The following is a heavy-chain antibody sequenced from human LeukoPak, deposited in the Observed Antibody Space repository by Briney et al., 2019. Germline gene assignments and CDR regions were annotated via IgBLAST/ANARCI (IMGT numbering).Heavy chain of an antibody. Sequence: PSETLSLTCTVSGGSFSSYSWSWIRQPPGKGLEWIGDIYYSGSTNYNPYPKSRLSISVDTYKNQFSLKLSSGTAADTAVYYCAREGYCTNGVCHAGYYFDYWGQGTLVTVSS. J-gene: IGHJ4*02. CDR3: AREGYCTNGVCHAGYYFDY. D-gene: IGHD2-8*01. CDR1: GGSFSSYS. CDR2: IYYSGST. V-gene: IGHV4-59*01.